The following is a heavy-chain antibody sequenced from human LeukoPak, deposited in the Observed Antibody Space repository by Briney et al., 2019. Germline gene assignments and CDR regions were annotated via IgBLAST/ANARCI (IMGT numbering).Heavy chain of an antibody. CDR3: AREHQEAYSSGWYYFDY. V-gene: IGHV3-21*01. J-gene: IGHJ4*02. CDR2: ISSSSSYI. D-gene: IGHD6-19*01. CDR1: GFTFSSYS. Sequence: GGTLRLSCAASGFTFSSYSMNWVRQAPGKGLEWVSSISSSSSYIYYADSVKGRFTISRDNAKNSLYLQMNSLRAEDTAVYYCAREHQEAYSSGWYYFDYWGQGTLVTVSS.